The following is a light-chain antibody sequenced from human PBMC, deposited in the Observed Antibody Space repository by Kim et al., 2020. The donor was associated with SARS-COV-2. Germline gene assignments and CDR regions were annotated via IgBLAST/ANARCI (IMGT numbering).Light chain of an antibody. V-gene: IGKV1-33*01. CDR1: QDISNH. J-gene: IGKJ4*01. Sequence: DIQMTQSPSSLSASVGDRVTITCQASQDISNHLNWYQQKPGKAPQLLMYDASNLATGVPSRFSGSGSETEFTFTISSLQPEDIATYYCQQFDNLPLTFGGGTKVDIK. CDR3: QQFDNLPLT. CDR2: DAS.